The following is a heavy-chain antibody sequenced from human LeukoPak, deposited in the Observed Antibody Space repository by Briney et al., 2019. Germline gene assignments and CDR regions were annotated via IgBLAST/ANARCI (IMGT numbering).Heavy chain of an antibody. Sequence: SETLSLTCTVSGGSISSYYWSWIRQHPGKGLEWIGYIYYSGSTYYNPSLKSRVTISVDTSKNQFSLKLSSVTAADTAVYYCARANSGYEYFDYWGQGTLVTVSS. J-gene: IGHJ4*02. CDR3: ARANSGYEYFDY. V-gene: IGHV4-59*06. CDR1: GGSISSYY. CDR2: IYYSGST. D-gene: IGHD5-12*01.